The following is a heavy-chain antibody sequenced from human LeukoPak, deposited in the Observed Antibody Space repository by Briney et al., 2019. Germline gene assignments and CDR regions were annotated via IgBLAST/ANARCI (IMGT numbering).Heavy chain of an antibody. CDR1: GFTFSSYS. J-gene: IGHJ4*02. D-gene: IGHD6-19*01. CDR2: ISSSSSYI. V-gene: IGHV3-21*01. CDR3: ARDPKQWLVKGGNYFDY. Sequence: GGSLRLSCAASGFTFSSYSMNWVRQAPGKGLEWVSSISSSSSYIYYADSVKGRFTISRDNAKNSLYLQMNSLRAEDTAVYYCARDPKQWLVKGGNYFDYWGQGTLVTVSS.